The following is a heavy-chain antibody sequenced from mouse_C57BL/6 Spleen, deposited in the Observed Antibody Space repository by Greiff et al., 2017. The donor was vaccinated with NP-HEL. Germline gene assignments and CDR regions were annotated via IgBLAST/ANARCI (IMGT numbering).Heavy chain of an antibody. V-gene: IGHV5-4*03. Sequence: EVKVVESGGGLVKPGGSLKLSCAASGFTFSSYAMSWVRQTPEKRLEWVATISDGGSYTYYPDNVKGRFTISRDNAKNNLYLQMSHLKSEDTAMYYCARGGDGDWYFDVWGTGTTVTVSS. J-gene: IGHJ1*03. CDR1: GFTFSSYA. CDR2: ISDGGSYT. CDR3: ARGGDGDWYFDV.